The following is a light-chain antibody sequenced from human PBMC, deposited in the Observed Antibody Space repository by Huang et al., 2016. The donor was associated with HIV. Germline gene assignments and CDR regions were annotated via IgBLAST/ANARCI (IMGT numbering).Light chain of an antibody. Sequence: EIVLTQFPDFQSVTPKEKVTITCRASQTIGSSLHWYQQKPGQSPKLIIKYASQSIAGVPSRFSGSESGTDFTLTIDNLEAEDAAMYYCHQSSTLPLTFGQGTKVEIK. CDR1: QTIGSS. V-gene: IGKV6-21*02. J-gene: IGKJ1*01. CDR3: HQSSTLPLT. CDR2: YAS.